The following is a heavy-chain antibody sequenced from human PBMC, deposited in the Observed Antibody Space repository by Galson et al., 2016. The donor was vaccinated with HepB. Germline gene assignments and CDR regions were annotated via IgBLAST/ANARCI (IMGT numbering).Heavy chain of an antibody. D-gene: IGHD2/OR15-2a*01. V-gene: IGHV3-21*06. J-gene: IGHJ4*02. Sequence: SLRLSCAAPEFTFSSYSMNWVRQAPGKGLEWVSSISSNSNYIYYADSVKGRFTISRDNAKNSLYLQMNSLRVEDTAVYYCARDPYSMRVDVNDAFDIWGQGTLVTVSS. CDR2: ISSNSNYI. CDR3: ARDPYSMRVDVNDAFDI. CDR1: EFTFSSYS.